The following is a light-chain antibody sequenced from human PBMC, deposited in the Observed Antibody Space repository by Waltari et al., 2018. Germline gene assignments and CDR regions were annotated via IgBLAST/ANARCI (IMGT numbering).Light chain of an antibody. V-gene: IGLV4-69*01. CDR2: VNSDGSH. J-gene: IGLJ3*02. CDR1: SGHSSNV. CDR3: QTGGHGTWV. Sequence: QLVLTQSPSASASLGASVKLTCTLSSGHSSNVIAWHQQQPEKGPRYLTKVNSDGSHSKGDKIPDRFSVSSSGAKHYLTIASLQCEDEADYYCQTGGHGTWVFGGGTKLTVL.